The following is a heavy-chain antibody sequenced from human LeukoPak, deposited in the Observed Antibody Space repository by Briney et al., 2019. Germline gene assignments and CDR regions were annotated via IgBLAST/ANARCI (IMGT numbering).Heavy chain of an antibody. D-gene: IGHD6-19*01. V-gene: IGHV4-38-2*02. CDR3: ARPAVSGTSPDWYFDL. J-gene: IGHJ2*01. Sequence: PSETLSLTCTVSGYSISSGYYWGWIRQSPGKGLEWIGSIYKSGSTFYSQSLESRVTISVDTSKNQFSLKLNSVTAADTAVYYCARPAVSGTSPDWYFDLWGRGTRVTVSS. CDR1: GYSISSGYY. CDR2: IYKSGST.